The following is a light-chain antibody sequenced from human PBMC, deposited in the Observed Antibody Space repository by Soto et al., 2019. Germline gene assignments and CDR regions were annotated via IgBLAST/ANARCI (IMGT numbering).Light chain of an antibody. Sequence: EIVLTQSPGTLSLSPGERATLSCRASQSVSSSYLAWYQQKPGQAPRLLIYGASSRATGIPDRFSGSGSGTDFTLTISGLEPEDFAVYYCQQYGSSPRTLGQGTKV. CDR3: QQYGSSPRT. V-gene: IGKV3-20*01. CDR1: QSVSSSY. J-gene: IGKJ1*01. CDR2: GAS.